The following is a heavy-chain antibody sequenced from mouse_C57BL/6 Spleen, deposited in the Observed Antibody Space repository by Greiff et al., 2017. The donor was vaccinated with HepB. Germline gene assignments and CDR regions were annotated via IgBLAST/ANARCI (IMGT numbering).Heavy chain of an antibody. V-gene: IGHV5-4*01. D-gene: IGHD2-4*01. CDR2: ISDGGSYT. CDR1: GFTFSSYA. J-gene: IGHJ3*01. Sequence: EVHLVESGGGLVKPGGSLKLSCAASGFTFSSYAMSWVRQTPEKRLEWVATISDGGSYTYYPDNVKGRFTISRENAKNNLYLQMSHLKSEDTAMYYGAREGSYDYYAAWFAYGGQGNRVTGSA. CDR3: AREGSYDYYAAWFAY.